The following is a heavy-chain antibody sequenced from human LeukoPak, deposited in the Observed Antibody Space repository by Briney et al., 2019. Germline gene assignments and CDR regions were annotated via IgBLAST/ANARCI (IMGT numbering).Heavy chain of an antibody. CDR1: GFTFSSYS. Sequence: GGSLRLSWAASGFTFSSYSMNWVRQAPAKGLEWVSSISSSSSYIYYADSVKGRFTISRDNAKNTLYLQMNSLRAEDTAVYYCARVLDYYYDSSGLMDYWGQGTLVTVSS. V-gene: IGHV3-21*01. J-gene: IGHJ4*02. CDR3: ARVLDYYYDSSGLMDY. CDR2: ISSSSSYI. D-gene: IGHD3-22*01.